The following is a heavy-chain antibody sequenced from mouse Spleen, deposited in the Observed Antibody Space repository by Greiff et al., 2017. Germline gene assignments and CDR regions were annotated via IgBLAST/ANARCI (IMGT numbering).Heavy chain of an antibody. CDR2: ISSGSSTI. CDR3: ARRGVYGNCFDY. Sequence: EVHLVESGGGLVKPGGSLKLSCAASGFTFSDYGMHWVRQAPEKGLEWVAYISSGSSTIYYADTVKGRFTISRDNAKNTLFLQMTSLRCEDTAKYYCARRGVYGNCFDYWGQGTTLTVSS. V-gene: IGHV5-17*01. J-gene: IGHJ2*01. CDR1: GFTFSDYG. D-gene: IGHD2-1*01.